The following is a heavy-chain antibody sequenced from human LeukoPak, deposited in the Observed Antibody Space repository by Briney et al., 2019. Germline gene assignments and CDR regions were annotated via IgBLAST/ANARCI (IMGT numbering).Heavy chain of an antibody. J-gene: IGHJ4*02. CDR2: IIPIFGTA. CDR3: ARVPSITMTFDY. D-gene: IGHD3-22*01. CDR1: GGTFSSYA. V-gene: IGHV1-69*01. Sequence: SVKVSCKASGGTFSSYAISWVRQAPGQGLEWMGGIIPIFGTANYAQKFQGRVTITADESTSTAYMELSSLRAEDTAVYYCARVPSITMTFDYWGQGTLVTVSS.